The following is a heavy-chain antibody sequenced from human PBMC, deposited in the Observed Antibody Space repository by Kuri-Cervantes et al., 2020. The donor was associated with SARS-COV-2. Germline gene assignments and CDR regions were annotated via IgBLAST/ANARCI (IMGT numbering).Heavy chain of an antibody. Sequence: SETLSLTCAVYGGSFSGYYWSWIRQPPGKGLEWIGEINHSGSTNYNPSLKSRVTISVDTSKNQFSLKLSSVTAADTAVYYCARGDVMTTVTERKHYYYYYMDVWGKGTTVTVSS. CDR3: ARGDVMTTVTERKHYYYYYMDV. D-gene: IGHD4-11*01. CDR1: GGSFSGYY. V-gene: IGHV4-34*01. CDR2: INHSGST. J-gene: IGHJ6*03.